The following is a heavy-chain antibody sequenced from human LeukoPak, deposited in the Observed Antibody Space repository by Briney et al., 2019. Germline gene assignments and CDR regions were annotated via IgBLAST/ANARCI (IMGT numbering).Heavy chain of an antibody. CDR3: ARDRGYYYDSSGYFDY. Sequence: PSESLSLTCTVSGGSLSSYYWSWIRQPPGKGREWGGYIYYSGSTNYNPSLKSRVTISVDTSKNQFTLKLSSVTAADTAVYYCARDRGYYYDSSGYFDYWGQGTLVTVSS. D-gene: IGHD3-22*01. V-gene: IGHV4-59*01. CDR1: GGSLSSYY. CDR2: IYYSGST. J-gene: IGHJ4*02.